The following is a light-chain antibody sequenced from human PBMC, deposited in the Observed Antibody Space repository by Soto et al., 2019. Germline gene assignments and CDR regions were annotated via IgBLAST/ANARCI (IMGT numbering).Light chain of an antibody. CDR2: DVS. J-gene: IGLJ2*01. V-gene: IGLV2-11*01. CDR1: SSDDGGYNY. Sequence: QSVLTQPRSVSGSLGQSVTISCTGTSSDDGGYNYVSWYQQHPGKAPKLIIYDVSERPSGVPDRFSGSKSGNTASLTISGLQAEDEADYCCCSYAGSYSYVVFGGGTKLTVL. CDR3: CSYAGSYSYVV.